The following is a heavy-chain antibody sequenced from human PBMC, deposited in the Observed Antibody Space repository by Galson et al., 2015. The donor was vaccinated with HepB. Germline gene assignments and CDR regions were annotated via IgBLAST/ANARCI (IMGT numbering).Heavy chain of an antibody. J-gene: IGHJ4*02. V-gene: IGHV6-1*01. CDR2: TYYRSKWYN. Sequence: CAISGDSVSSNSATWNWIRQSPSRGLEWLGRTYYRSKWYNDYAVSVKSRITINPDTSKNQFSLQLKSVTPDDTAVYYCGRDLTVAADDKPIDYWGQGTLVTVSS. D-gene: IGHD2-15*01. CDR1: GDSVSSNSAT. CDR3: GRDLTVAADDKPIDY.